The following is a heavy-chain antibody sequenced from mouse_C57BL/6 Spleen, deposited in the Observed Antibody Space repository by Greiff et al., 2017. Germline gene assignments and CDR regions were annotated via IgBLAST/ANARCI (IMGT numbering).Heavy chain of an antibody. V-gene: IGHV1-53*01. Sequence: QVQLKQPGTELVKPGASVKLSCKASGYTFTSYWMHWVKQRPGQGLEWIGNINPSNGGTNYNEKFKSKATLTVDKSSSTAYMQLSSLTSEDSAVYYCASYYYGSSYHYAMDYWGQGTSVTVSS. CDR2: INPSNGGT. CDR1: GYTFTSYW. J-gene: IGHJ4*01. D-gene: IGHD1-1*01. CDR3: ASYYYGSSYHYAMDY.